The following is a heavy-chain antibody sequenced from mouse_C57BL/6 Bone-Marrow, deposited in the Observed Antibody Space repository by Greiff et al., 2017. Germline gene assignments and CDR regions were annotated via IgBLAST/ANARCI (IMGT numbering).Heavy chain of an antibody. V-gene: IGHV1-61*01. CDR1: GYTFTSYW. D-gene: IGHD1-1*01. J-gene: IGHJ1*03. Sequence: QVQLQQPGAELVRPGSSVKLSCKASGYTFTSYWMAWVKQRPGQGLEWIGNIYPSDSETSYHQQFKDKATLTVDKSSRTAYMQLSSLTSGDSAVDYCARDICYYGRWYFDVWGTGTTVTVSA. CDR2: IYPSDSET. CDR3: ARDICYYGRWYFDV.